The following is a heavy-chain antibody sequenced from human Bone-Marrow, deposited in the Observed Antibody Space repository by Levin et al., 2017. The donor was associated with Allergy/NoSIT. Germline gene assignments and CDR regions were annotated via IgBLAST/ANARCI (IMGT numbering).Heavy chain of an antibody. V-gene: IGHV3-21*01. CDR2: ISAGGNYI. CDR3: ASWAMYHYDRSAFDYFYYAMDV. CDR1: GILFSSYD. Sequence: GESLKISCAASGILFSSYDMNWVRQAPGKGLEWVSSISAGGNYIYYADSVKGRFTISRDNAKNSLFLQMNSLRAEVTAVYYCASWAMYHYDRSAFDYFYYAMDVWGQGTTVTVSS. J-gene: IGHJ6*02. D-gene: IGHD3-22*01.